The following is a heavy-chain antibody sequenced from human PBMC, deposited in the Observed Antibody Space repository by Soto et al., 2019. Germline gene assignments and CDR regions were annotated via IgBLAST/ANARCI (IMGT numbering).Heavy chain of an antibody. D-gene: IGHD5-12*01. CDR3: MRGNTGYGNFDY. CDR2: IYRDGTT. Sequence: PXGSLRLSCSVSGFSLNNYWMHWVRQRPGKGLVWVARIYRDGTTSYADSVKGRFTISRDNAKNTVSLQMNSLKDEDTAVYYCMRGNTGYGNFDYWGQGTLVTVSS. J-gene: IGHJ4*02. V-gene: IGHV3-74*01. CDR1: GFSLNNYW.